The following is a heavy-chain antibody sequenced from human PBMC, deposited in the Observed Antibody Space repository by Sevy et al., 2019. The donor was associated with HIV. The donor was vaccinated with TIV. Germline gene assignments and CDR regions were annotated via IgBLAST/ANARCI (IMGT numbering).Heavy chain of an antibody. D-gene: IGHD4-17*01. CDR1: GFTFSSFI. Sequence: GGSLRLSCAASGFTFSSFIMSWVRQAPGKGLEWISYIRRRSSTIYYADSVMGRFTISRDDAENSLSLQMNSLRAEDTAVYYCARITMTTHFDYWGPGTLVTVSS. CDR2: IRRRSSTI. J-gene: IGHJ4*02. V-gene: IGHV3-48*01. CDR3: ARITMTTHFDY.